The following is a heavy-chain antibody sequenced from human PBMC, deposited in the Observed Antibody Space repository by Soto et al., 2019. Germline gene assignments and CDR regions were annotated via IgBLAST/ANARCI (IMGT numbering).Heavy chain of an antibody. J-gene: IGHJ4*02. Sequence: GGSLRLSCAASGFTFSNAWMSWVRQAPGKGLEWVGRIKSKTDGGTTDYAAPVKGRFTISRDDSKNTLYLQMNSLKTEDTAVYYCTPTGGGNRIGTTLAYWGQGTLVTVSS. CDR3: TPTGGGNRIGTTLAY. V-gene: IGHV3-15*01. CDR2: IKSKTDGGTT. D-gene: IGHD1-1*01. CDR1: GFTFSNAW.